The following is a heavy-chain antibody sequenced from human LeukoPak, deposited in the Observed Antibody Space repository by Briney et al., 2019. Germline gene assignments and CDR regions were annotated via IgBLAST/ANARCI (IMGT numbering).Heavy chain of an antibody. CDR2: ISWNSGAK. D-gene: IGHD6-6*01. V-gene: IGHV3-9*01. CDR1: GFDFEDYA. J-gene: IGHJ4*02. CDR3: ARMGSSSSSY. Sequence: GRSLRLSCAASGFDFEDYAIHWVRQVPGKGLEWVSGISWNSGAKAYADSVRGRFTISRDNAKNSLYLQMNSLRAEDTAVYYCARMGSSSSSYWGQGTLVTVSS.